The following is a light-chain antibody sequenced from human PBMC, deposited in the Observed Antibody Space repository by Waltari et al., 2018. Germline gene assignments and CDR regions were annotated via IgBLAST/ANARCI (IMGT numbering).Light chain of an antibody. CDR3: QQYNNWPPLT. V-gene: IGKV3-15*01. J-gene: IGKJ4*01. CDR2: GSS. Sequence: EIVMTQSPATLSVSPGESATISCRPSQSVSSNVAWYQQKPGQAPRLLISGSSTRATDIPARFSGSGSGTEFTLTISSLQSEDFAVYYCQQYNNWPPLTFGGGTKVEIK. CDR1: QSVSSN.